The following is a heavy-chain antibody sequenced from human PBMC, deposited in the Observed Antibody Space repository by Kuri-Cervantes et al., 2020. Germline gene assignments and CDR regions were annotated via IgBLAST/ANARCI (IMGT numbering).Heavy chain of an antibody. Sequence: LSLTCAASGFPFSTYAMNWVRQAPGKGLEWVSVISGSGGSTYYADSVKGRFTISRDNSKNTVYLQLNSLRAEDTAVYYCAKGFSYDYIDYWGQGTLVTVSS. CDR1: GFPFSTYA. D-gene: IGHD5-18*01. CDR3: AKGFSYDYIDY. V-gene: IGHV3-23*01. CDR2: ISGSGGST. J-gene: IGHJ4*02.